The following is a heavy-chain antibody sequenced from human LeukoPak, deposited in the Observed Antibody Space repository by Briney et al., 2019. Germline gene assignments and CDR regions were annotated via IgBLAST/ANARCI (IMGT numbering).Heavy chain of an antibody. Sequence: SETLSLTCAVYGGSFSGYYWSWIRQPAGKGLEWIGRIYTSGSTNYNPSLKSRVTMSVDTSKNQFSLKLSSVTAADTAVYYCARADPIGGDYGTFDYWGQGTLVTVSS. D-gene: IGHD4-17*01. CDR2: IYTSGST. CDR1: GGSFSGYY. CDR3: ARADPIGGDYGTFDY. V-gene: IGHV4-59*10. J-gene: IGHJ4*02.